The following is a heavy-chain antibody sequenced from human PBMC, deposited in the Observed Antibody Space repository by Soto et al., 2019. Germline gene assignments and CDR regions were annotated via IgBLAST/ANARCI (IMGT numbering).Heavy chain of an antibody. Sequence: SLKLSSSASVFTFSTYGMNWFRPAHGKGLEWLSSISDGGNYIYYADSVKGRFTITRDNAKNSLFLQMNSLRGEDTAVYYCARSGLALPYSASHWFDPWGHGTLVTVSS. CDR3: ARSGLALPYSASHWFDP. CDR2: ISDGGNYI. J-gene: IGHJ5*02. V-gene: IGHV3-21*01. CDR1: VFTFSTYG. D-gene: IGHD3-22*01.